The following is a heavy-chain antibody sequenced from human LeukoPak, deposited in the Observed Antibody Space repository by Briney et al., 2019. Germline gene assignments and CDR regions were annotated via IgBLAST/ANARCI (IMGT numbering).Heavy chain of an antibody. CDR2: LYYSGSA. D-gene: IGHD1-26*01. CDR3: ARGPWGYSGSSRGFDP. Sequence: SETLSLTCTVSGGSISNYYWSWIRQPPGKGLEWIGYLYYSGSANYNPSLKSRVTISIDTSNNQFSLHLRSVTAADTAVYYCARGPWGYSGSSRGFDPWGQGMLATVSS. CDR1: GGSISNYY. J-gene: IGHJ5*02. V-gene: IGHV4-59*01.